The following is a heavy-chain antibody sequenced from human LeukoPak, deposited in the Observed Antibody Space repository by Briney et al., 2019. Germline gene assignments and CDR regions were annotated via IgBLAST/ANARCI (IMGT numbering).Heavy chain of an antibody. J-gene: IGHJ4*02. CDR2: MFHTGST. D-gene: IGHD2-15*01. V-gene: IGHV4-38-2*02. CDR3: ARDPRTPTS. CDR1: GYSISSGYY. Sequence: PSETLSLTCTVSGYSISSGYYWSWIRQPPGKGLEWIGSMFHTGSTYYNPSLKSRLTISVDTSKNQFSLNLNSVTAADTAVYYCARDPRTPTSWGQGILVTVSS.